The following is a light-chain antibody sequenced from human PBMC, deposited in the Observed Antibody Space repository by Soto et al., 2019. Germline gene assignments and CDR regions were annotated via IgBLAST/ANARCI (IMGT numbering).Light chain of an antibody. J-gene: IGLJ2*01. Sequence: QSALTQPPSASGSPGQSVTISCTGTSSDVGGYNYVSWYQQHPGKAPKLMIYEVSNRPSGVPDRFSGSKSGNTASLTVSGLQAEDEADYYCSSYAGGNVVFGGGTKVTVL. V-gene: IGLV2-8*01. CDR2: EVS. CDR1: SSDVGGYNY. CDR3: SSYAGGNVV.